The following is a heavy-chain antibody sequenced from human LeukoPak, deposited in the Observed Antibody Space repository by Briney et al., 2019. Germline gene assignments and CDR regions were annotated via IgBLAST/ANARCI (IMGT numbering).Heavy chain of an antibody. J-gene: IGHJ4*02. V-gene: IGHV3-43D*04. D-gene: IGHD1-26*01. CDR3: ARDSPYSGNYSPIDY. CDR1: GFTFDDHA. CDR2: ISWDSYFT. Sequence: GGSLRLSCATSGFTFDDHAMHWVRQAPGKGLEWVSLISWDSYFTYYADSVKGRFTISRDNSKNTLYLHMNSLRAEDTAVYYCARDSPYSGNYSPIDYWGQGTLVTVSS.